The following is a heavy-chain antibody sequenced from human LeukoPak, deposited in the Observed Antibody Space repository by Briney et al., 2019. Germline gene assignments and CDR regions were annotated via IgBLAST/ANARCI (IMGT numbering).Heavy chain of an antibody. CDR1: GVSISSGDYY. CDR3: ASGDYDFDI. J-gene: IGHJ3*02. V-gene: IGHV4-30-4*01. CDR2: IYHSGST. D-gene: IGHD4-17*01. Sequence: TSETLSLTCTVSGVSISSGDYYWSWIRQPPGKGLEWIGYIYHSGSTNYNPSLKSRVTISVDKSKNQFSLKLSSVTAADTAVYYCASGDYDFDIWGQGTMVTVSS.